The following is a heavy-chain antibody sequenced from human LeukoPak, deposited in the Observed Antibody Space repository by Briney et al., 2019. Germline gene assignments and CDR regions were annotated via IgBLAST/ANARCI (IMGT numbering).Heavy chain of an antibody. Sequence: ASVKVSCKASGGTFSSYAISWVRQAPGQGLEWMGGIIPIFGTANYAQKFQGRVTITADKSTSTAYMELSSLRSEDTAVYYCARKTMVRFSGAFDIWGQGTMVTVSS. CDR2: IIPIFGTA. V-gene: IGHV1-69*06. CDR3: ARKTMVRFSGAFDI. J-gene: IGHJ3*02. D-gene: IGHD3-10*01. CDR1: GGTFSSYA.